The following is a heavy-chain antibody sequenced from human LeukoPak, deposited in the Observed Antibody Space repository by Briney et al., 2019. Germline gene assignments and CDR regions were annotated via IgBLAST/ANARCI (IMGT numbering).Heavy chain of an antibody. CDR1: GFTFSLYS. Sequence: KPGGSLRLSCAASGFTFSLYSMSWVRQAPGEGLGWVATITSSGTYIYYIDSVKGRFTISRDNARNSLYLQMNSLRAEDTAVYYCARETNTSDTSGYIRADVRRDDHWGQGTLVTVSS. V-gene: IGHV3-21*06. CDR3: ARETNTSDTSGYIRADVRRDDH. D-gene: IGHD3-22*01. J-gene: IGHJ4*02. CDR2: ITSSGTYI.